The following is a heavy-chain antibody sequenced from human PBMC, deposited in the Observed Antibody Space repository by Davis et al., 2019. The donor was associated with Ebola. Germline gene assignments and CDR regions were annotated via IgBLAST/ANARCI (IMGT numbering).Heavy chain of an antibody. CDR1: GYTFNSYY. CDR2: INPNSGAT. Sequence: ASVKVSCKASGYTFNSYYIHWVRQAPGQGLEWMGWINPNSGATNYAQTFQGWVSMTRDTSISTAYMELSRLRSDDTAVYYCARGGSLEWTLYYYYYMDVWGKGTTVTVSS. CDR3: ARGGSLEWTLYYYYYMDV. D-gene: IGHD3-3*01. J-gene: IGHJ6*03. V-gene: IGHV1-2*04.